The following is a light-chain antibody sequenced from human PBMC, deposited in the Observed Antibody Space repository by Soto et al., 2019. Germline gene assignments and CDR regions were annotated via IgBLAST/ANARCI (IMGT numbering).Light chain of an antibody. Sequence: EIVLTQSPGTLSLSPGERATLSCRASQTITSNYLAWYQQKPGQAPRLLIYGASHRATGIPDRFSGGGSGTDFTLTISRLEPEDFAVFFGQQYGNTPWTFGQGTTVEI. J-gene: IGKJ1*01. CDR1: QTITSNY. CDR3: QQYGNTPWT. V-gene: IGKV3-20*01. CDR2: GAS.